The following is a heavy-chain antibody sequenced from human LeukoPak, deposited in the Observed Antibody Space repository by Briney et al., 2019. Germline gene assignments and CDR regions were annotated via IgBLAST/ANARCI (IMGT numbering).Heavy chain of an antibody. CDR1: GFTFSSYS. J-gene: IGHJ4*02. CDR3: ARVSRDIVVVVPATGYFDY. CDR2: ISSSSSYI. Sequence: GGSLRLSCAASGFTFSSYSMNWVRQAPGKGLEWVSSISSSSSYIYYADSVKGRFTISRDNAKNSLYLQMNSLRAEDTALYYCARVSRDIVVVVPATGYFDYWGQGTLVTVSS. D-gene: IGHD2-15*01. V-gene: IGHV3-21*01.